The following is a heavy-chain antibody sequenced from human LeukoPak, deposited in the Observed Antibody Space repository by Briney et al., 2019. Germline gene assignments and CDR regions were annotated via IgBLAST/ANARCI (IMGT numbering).Heavy chain of an antibody. D-gene: IGHD1-26*01. J-gene: IGHJ4*02. CDR2: IKQDGSEK. CDR1: GFTFSLYW. V-gene: IGHV3-7*05. CDR3: VSTATFDH. Sequence: SGGSLRLSCAASGFTFSLYWMSWVRQAPGKGLEWVANIKQDGSEKYYVDSVKGRFTISRDNAKSSLYLQMNSLRAEDTAVYYCVSTATFDHWGQGSLVTVSS.